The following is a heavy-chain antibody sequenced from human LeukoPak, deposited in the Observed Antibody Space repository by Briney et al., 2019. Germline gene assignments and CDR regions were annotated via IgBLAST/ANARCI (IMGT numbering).Heavy chain of an antibody. Sequence: PSETLSLTCAVAGALFRCYYSLCLRQPPGKGLEWLGEINHSGSTNYNPSLKSPVTLSVDTSKNHFSLKLTSVTAADTAVYYCARGGYSSSARGQYYCPMGAWGKGTTVTVSS. CDR3: ARGGYSSSARGQYYCPMGA. D-gene: IGHD6-6*01. CDR1: GALFRCYY. CDR2: INHSGST. J-gene: IGHJ6*03. V-gene: IGHV4-34*01.